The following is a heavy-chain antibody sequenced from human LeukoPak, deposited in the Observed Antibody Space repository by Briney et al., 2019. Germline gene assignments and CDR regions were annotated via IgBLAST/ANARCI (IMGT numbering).Heavy chain of an antibody. J-gene: IGHJ4*02. V-gene: IGHV3-48*03. D-gene: IGHD6-19*01. CDR3: ARGTYSSGWYHY. Sequence: PGGSLRLSCAASGFTFSTYEMTWVRQAPRKGLEWVSYISSSGATIYYADSVKGRFTISRDNANNSLYLQMNTLRAEDTAVYYCARGTYSSGWYHYWGQGTLVTVSS. CDR1: GFTFSTYE. CDR2: ISSSGATI.